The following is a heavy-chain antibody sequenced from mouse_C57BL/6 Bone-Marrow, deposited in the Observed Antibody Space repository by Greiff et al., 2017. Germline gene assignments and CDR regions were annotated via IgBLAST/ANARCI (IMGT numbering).Heavy chain of an antibody. V-gene: IGHV1-81*01. CDR2: IYPRSGNT. D-gene: IGHD1-1*01. CDR1: GYTFTSYG. J-gene: IGHJ3*01. Sequence: QVQLQQSGAELARPGASVKLSCKASGYTFTSYGISWVKQRTGQGLEWIGEIYPRSGNTYYNEKFKGKATLTADKSSSTAYMELRSLTSEDSAVYFGARTGLLRTWFAYWGQGTLVTVSA. CDR3: ARTGLLRTWFAY.